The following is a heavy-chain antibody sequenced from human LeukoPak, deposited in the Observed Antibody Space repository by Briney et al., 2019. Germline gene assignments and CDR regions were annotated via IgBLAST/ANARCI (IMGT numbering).Heavy chain of an antibody. CDR3: ARDRIRSGSFDY. J-gene: IGHJ4*02. Sequence: GGSLRLSCTASGFTFSSYSMHWVRQAPGKGLEWVAVIGSDAITKYYADFVKGRFTISRDNSKNTLYLQMNSLRAEDTAVYYCARDRIRSGSFDYWGQGTLVTVSS. CDR1: GFTFSSYS. D-gene: IGHD5-12*01. V-gene: IGHV3-30*04. CDR2: IGSDAITK.